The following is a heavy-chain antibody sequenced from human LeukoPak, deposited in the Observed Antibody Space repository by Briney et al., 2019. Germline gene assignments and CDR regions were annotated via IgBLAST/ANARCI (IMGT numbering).Heavy chain of an antibody. Sequence: GGSLRLSYAASGFTFSSDAMSWVRQAPGKGLEWVTAISSSGSTIYYADSVKGRFTISRDNAKNSLYLQMNSLRAEDTAVYYCARSARGSYYGGYYYYYMDVWGKGTTVTISS. CDR3: ARSARGSYYGGYYYYYMDV. CDR2: ISSSGSTI. J-gene: IGHJ6*03. D-gene: IGHD1-26*01. CDR1: GFTFSSDA. V-gene: IGHV3-21*04.